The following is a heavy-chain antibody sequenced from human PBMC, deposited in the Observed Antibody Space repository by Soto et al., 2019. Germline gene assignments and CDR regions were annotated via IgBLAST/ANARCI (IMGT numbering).Heavy chain of an antibody. V-gene: IGHV4-59*01. CDR1: GDSMSSYY. Sequence: QVQLQESGPGLVKPSETLSLTCSVSGDSMSSYYWSWIRQSPGKGLEWIGYIYYSGSTEYNPSLKSRVTISVDTSNNQFPLKLNSVTAADTAVYFCARASITGGNSASHFAMDVWGQGTTVTVSS. J-gene: IGHJ6*02. CDR3: ARASITGGNSASHFAMDV. D-gene: IGHD4-4*01. CDR2: IYYSGST.